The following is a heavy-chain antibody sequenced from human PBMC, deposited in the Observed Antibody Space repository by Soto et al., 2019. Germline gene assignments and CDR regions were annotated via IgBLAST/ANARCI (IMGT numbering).Heavy chain of an antibody. V-gene: IGHV3-74*01. CDR1: GFTFSSYW. CDR2: VNSDGSST. J-gene: IGHJ6*01. CDR3: PRGLKNYYGMDV. Sequence: EVQLVESGGGLVQPGGSLRLSCAASGFTFSSYWMHWVRQIPGKGLEWVSRVNSDGSSTYYADPVKGRFTISRDNSWNTMYLQMNRPRAEDTALYYCPRGLKNYYGMDVWGQGTTVTVSS.